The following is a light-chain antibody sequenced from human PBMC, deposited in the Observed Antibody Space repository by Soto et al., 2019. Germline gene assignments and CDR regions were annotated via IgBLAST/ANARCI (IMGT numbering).Light chain of an antibody. J-gene: IGLJ2*01. V-gene: IGLV1-44*01. CDR2: SNN. CDR1: SSNIGSNT. Sequence: QSVLTQPPSASRAPGQRVTISCSGSSSNIGSNTVNWYQQLPGTAPKLLIYSNNQRPSGVPDRFSGSKSATSASLAISGLQSEDEADYYCAAWDDSLNGPVFGGGTKLTVL. CDR3: AAWDDSLNGPV.